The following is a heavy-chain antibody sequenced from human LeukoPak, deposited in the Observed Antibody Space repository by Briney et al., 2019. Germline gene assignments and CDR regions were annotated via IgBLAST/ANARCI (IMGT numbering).Heavy chain of an antibody. V-gene: IGHV3-7*01. CDR1: GFIFSDLG. J-gene: IGHJ5*02. CDR2: INLDGSEK. Sequence: GGPLRLPGGPSGFIFSDLGMTGVPQAPGKGVEWVANINLDGSEKYYVVSVKGRFTISRDNAKHSLYLPMNSLRAEDTAVYSCAGGHLWLDRWGEGTLVTVSS. CDR3: AGGHLWLDR.